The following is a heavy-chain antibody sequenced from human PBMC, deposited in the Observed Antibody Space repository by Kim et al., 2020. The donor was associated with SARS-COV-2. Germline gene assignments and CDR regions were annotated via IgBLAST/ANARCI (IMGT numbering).Heavy chain of an antibody. J-gene: IGHJ4*02. V-gene: IGHV3-66*01. D-gene: IGHD6-6*01. Sequence: RLTISRDNSKSTLYLQMNSLRAEDTAVYYCASAGAQGAVADYSSSYFDYWGQGTLVTVSS. CDR3: ASAGAQGAVADYSSSYFDY.